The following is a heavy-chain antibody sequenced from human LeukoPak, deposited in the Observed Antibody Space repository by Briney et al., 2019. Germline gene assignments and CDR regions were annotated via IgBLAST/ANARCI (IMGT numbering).Heavy chain of an antibody. J-gene: IGHJ4*02. D-gene: IGHD1-26*01. CDR3: GRQGYTASYYFLDF. Sequence: PSETLSLTCTVSSGSIKSYYWGWVRQPPGKGLEWIGRIYTTGATQYNPSLKSRVTMSIYTSTNQFSLNLTSMTAADTAVYYCGRQGYTASYYFLDFWSQGTLVAVS. CDR1: SGSIKSYY. CDR2: IYTTGAT. V-gene: IGHV4-4*07.